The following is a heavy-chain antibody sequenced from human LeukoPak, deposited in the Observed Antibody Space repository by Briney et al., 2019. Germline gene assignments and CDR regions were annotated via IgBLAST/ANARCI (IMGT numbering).Heavy chain of an antibody. CDR1: GGSISSYY. V-gene: IGHV4-59*08. J-gene: IGHJ4*02. D-gene: IGHD3-10*01. CDR2: IYYSGST. Sequence: SETLSLTCTVSGGSISSYYWSWIRQPPGKGLEWIGYIYYSGSTNYNPSLKSRVTISVDTSKNQFSLKLSSVTAADTAVYYCARHRNLRGAGGRYYFDYWGQGTLVTVSS. CDR3: ARHRNLRGAGGRYYFDY.